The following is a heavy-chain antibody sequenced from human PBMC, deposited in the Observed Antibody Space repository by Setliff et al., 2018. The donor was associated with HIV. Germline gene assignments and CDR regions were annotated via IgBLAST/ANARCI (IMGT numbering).Heavy chain of an antibody. Sequence: SETLSLTCGVYGGSLSGYYWTWIRQPPGKGLEWIGEINHSGNTDYNPSLKSRVTISVDASKSQFSLSLSSVTAADTAVYYCARQGDGYNLYHVYYFDYWGQGTLVTVSS. V-gene: IGHV4-34*01. CDR1: GGSLSGYY. CDR2: INHSGNT. J-gene: IGHJ4*02. D-gene: IGHD5-12*01. CDR3: ARQGDGYNLYHVYYFDY.